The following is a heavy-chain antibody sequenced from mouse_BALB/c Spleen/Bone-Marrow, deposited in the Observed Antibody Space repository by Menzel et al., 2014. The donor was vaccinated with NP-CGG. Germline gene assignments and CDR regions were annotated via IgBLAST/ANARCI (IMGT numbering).Heavy chain of an antibody. J-gene: IGHJ2*01. Sequence: EVQVVESGGGLVKPGGSLKLSCAASGFTFSSYAMSWVRQSPEKRLEWVAEISSGGSYTYYPDTVTGRFTISRGNAKNTLYLEMSSLRSEDTAMYYCARDSSGYFDYWGQGTTLTVSS. V-gene: IGHV5-9-4*01. CDR1: GFTFSSYA. CDR3: ARDSSGYFDY. D-gene: IGHD3-1*01. CDR2: ISSGGSYT.